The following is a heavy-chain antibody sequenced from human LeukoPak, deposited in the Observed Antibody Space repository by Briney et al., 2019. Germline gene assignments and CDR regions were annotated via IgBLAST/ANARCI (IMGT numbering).Heavy chain of an antibody. CDR1: GGSISSSSYY. J-gene: IGHJ3*02. V-gene: IGHV4-39*01. CDR3: ARPYTPHAFDI. Sequence: SETLSLTCTVSGGSISSSSYYWGWIRQPPGKGLEWIGSIYYSGSTYYNPSLKSRVTISVDTSKNQFSLKLSSVTAADTAVYCCARPYTPHAFDIWGQGTMVTVSS. CDR2: IYYSGST.